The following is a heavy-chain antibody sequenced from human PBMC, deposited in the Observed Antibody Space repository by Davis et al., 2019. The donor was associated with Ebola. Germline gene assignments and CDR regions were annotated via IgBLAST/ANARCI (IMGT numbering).Heavy chain of an antibody. Sequence: PGGSLRLSCAASGFTFSGSAMHWVRQASGKGLECVGRLRSKANSYATAYAASVKGRFTISRDDSKNTAYLQMNSLKTEDTAVYYCTSFVGDFDYWGQGTLVTVSS. J-gene: IGHJ4*02. CDR1: GFTFSGSA. CDR3: TSFVGDFDY. V-gene: IGHV3-73*01. D-gene: IGHD2-21*01. CDR2: LRSKANSYAT.